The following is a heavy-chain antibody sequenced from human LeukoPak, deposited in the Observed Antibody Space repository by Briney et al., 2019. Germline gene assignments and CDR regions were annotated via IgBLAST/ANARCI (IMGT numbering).Heavy chain of an antibody. V-gene: IGHV4-34*01. D-gene: IGHD6-13*01. CDR2: INHSGST. J-gene: IGHJ4*02. Sequence: SETLSLTCAVYGGSFSGYYWSWIRQPPGKGLEWIGEINHSGSTNYNPSLKSRVTISVDTSKNQFSLKLSSVTAADTAVYYCARTSHSSSWYSSVIVFDYWGQGTLVTVSS. CDR3: ARTSHSSSWYSSVIVFDY. CDR1: GGSFSGYY.